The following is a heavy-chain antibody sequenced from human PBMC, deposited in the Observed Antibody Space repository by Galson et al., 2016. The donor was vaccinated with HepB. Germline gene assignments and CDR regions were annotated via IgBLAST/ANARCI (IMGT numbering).Heavy chain of an antibody. D-gene: IGHD3-16*02. CDR2: IKQDGSEK. CDR1: GFTFSTYS. Sequence: SLRLSCAASGFTFSTYSLTRVRQAPGKGLEWVANIKQDGSEKFYVDSVKGRFTISRDNAKNSLHLQMNSLRAEDTAVYYCARDRDYDCIWGSYRSEVRHVFDIWGQGTMVTVSS. V-gene: IGHV3-7*01. J-gene: IGHJ3*02. CDR3: ARDRDYDCIWGSYRSEVRHVFDI.